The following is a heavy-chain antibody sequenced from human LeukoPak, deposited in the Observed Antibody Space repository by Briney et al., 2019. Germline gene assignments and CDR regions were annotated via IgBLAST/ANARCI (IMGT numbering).Heavy chain of an antibody. CDR3: AGRPGTGYRIDY. V-gene: IGHV3-48*03. J-gene: IGHJ4*02. Sequence: GGCLRLSCAVSGFTFSSYDMNWVRQAPGKVLGWVSYISSSGSSRYYADSVKGRFTISRDNAKNSLYLQMNSLRDEDTAVYYCAGRPGTGYRIDYWGQGTLVTVSS. D-gene: IGHD2-8*02. CDR2: ISSSGSSR. CDR1: GFTFSSYD.